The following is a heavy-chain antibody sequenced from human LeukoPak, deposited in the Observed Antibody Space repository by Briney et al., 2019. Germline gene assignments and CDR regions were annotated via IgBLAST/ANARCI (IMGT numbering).Heavy chain of an antibody. V-gene: IGHV1-69*05. CDR3: ARESRYCSSTSCYTFDY. D-gene: IGHD2-2*02. J-gene: IGHJ4*02. Sequence: ASVKVSCKASGGTFSSYAISWVRQAPGQGLEWMGVIIPIFGTANYAQKFQGRVTITTDESTSTAYMELSSLRSEDTAVYYCARESRYCSSTSCYTFDYWGQGTLVTVSS. CDR1: GGTFSSYA. CDR2: IIPIFGTA.